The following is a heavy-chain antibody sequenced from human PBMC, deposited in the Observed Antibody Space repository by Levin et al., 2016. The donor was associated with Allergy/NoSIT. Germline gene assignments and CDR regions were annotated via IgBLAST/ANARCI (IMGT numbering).Heavy chain of an antibody. CDR3: AAKHGAPDCELGTCYFFDY. D-gene: IGHD2-21*01. V-gene: IGHV3-23*01. Sequence: GGSLRLSCAASGFTFSSYAMHWVRQAPGKGLEWISGISNRGEKTYYADSVMGRFSLSRDPSKNTLYLQMNSLRAEDTAIYYCAAKHGAPDCELGTCYFFDYWGQGTQVSVSS. CDR1: GFTFSSYA. J-gene: IGHJ4*02. CDR2: ISNRGEKT.